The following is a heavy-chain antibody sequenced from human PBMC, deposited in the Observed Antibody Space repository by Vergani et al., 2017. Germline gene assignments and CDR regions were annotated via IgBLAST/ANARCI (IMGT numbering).Heavy chain of an antibody. V-gene: IGHV4-30-4*01. J-gene: IGHJ4*02. Sequence: QVQLQESGPGLVKPSQTLSLTCTVSGGSISSGDYYWSWIRQPPGKGLEWIGYIYYSGSTNYNPSLKSRVTISVDTSKNQFSLKLSSVTAADTAVYYCARYYYDSSGYPVYFDYWGQGTLVTVSS. CDR3: ARYYYDSSGYPVYFDY. CDR1: GGSISSGDYY. CDR2: IYYSGST. D-gene: IGHD3-22*01.